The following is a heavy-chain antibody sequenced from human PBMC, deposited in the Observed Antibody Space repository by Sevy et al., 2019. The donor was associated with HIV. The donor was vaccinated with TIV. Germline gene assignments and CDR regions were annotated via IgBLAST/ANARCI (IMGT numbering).Heavy chain of an antibody. Sequence: GGSLRLSCEASGFTFSSYEMNWVRQAPGKGLEWVSYISGSGNTIYYTDSVKGRFTISRDNAKNSLYLQMNSLRAEDTAVYYCAKVDAYYGKGIDPWGQGTLVTVSS. D-gene: IGHD3-10*01. CDR1: GFTFSSYE. V-gene: IGHV3-48*03. CDR3: AKVDAYYGKGIDP. J-gene: IGHJ5*02. CDR2: ISGSGNTI.